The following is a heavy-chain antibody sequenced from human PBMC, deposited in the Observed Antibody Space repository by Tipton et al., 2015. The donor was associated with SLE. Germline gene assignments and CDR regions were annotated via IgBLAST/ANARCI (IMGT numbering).Heavy chain of an antibody. V-gene: IGHV4-39*07. J-gene: IGHJ3*02. CDR2: ISYSGNT. CDR3: ARGHERHYDSPNFDI. D-gene: IGHD5-12*01. Sequence: TLSLTCTVSGDSIRSLGYYWGWIRRPPGRGLEWIGTISYSGNTYYNPSLKSRLTISVDTSKNQFSLKLSSVTAADTAVYYCARGHERHYDSPNFDIWGQGTMVTVSS. CDR1: GDSIRSLGYY.